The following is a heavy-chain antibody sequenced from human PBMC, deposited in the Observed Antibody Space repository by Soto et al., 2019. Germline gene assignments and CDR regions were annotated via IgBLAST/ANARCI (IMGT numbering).Heavy chain of an antibody. Sequence: QITLRESGPSLVKPTETLTLTCTFSGFSLTTTGVGVGWIRQPPGKALEWLAVVFWDGGERYSPSLKSRVTITKDTSKDRVVLTMTNMDPADTATYYCTQVYGSGSWGWYFHSWGQGTLVTVSS. CDR1: GFSLTTTGVG. J-gene: IGHJ4*02. CDR3: TQVYGSGSWGWYFHS. CDR2: VFWDGGE. V-gene: IGHV2-5*02. D-gene: IGHD1-26*01.